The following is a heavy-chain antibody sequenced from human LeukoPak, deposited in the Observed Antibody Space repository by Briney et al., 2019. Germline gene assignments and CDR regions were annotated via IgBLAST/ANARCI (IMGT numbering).Heavy chain of an antibody. CDR3: ARGYRSKRSRYNWFDP. V-gene: IGHV4-34*01. CDR2: INHSGST. D-gene: IGHD3-10*01. Sequence: PSETLSLTCAVYGGSFSGYYWSWIRQPPGKGLEWIGEINHSGSTNYNPSLKSRVTISVDTSKNQFSLKLSSVTAADTAVYYCARGYRSKRSRYNWFDPWGQGTLVTVSS. J-gene: IGHJ5*02. CDR1: GGSFSGYY.